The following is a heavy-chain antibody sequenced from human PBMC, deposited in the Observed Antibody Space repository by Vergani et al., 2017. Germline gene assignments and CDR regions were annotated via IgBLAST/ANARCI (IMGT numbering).Heavy chain of an antibody. CDR1: GFTFSSYA. Sequence: EVQLVESGGGLVQPGRSLRLSCAASGFTFSSYAMSWVRQAPGKGLEWVSGISWNSGSIGYADSVKGRFTISRDNAKNSLYLQMNSLRAEDTALYYCAKDKGRYGDYGPFDYWGQGTLVTVSS. CDR3: AKDKGRYGDYGPFDY. V-gene: IGHV3-9*01. J-gene: IGHJ4*02. D-gene: IGHD4-17*01. CDR2: ISWNSGSI.